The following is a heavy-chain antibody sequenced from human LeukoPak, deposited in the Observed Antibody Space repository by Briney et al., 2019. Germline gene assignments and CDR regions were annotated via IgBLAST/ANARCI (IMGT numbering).Heavy chain of an antibody. CDR1: GFTFSSYG. J-gene: IGHJ3*02. CDR3: AKGRYYNILTGFHRNDPFDI. D-gene: IGHD3-9*01. CDR2: IRYDGTNK. V-gene: IGHV3-30*02. Sequence: GGSLRLSCAASGFTFSSYGMHWVRQAPGKGLEWVAFIRYDGTNKYYADSVKGRFTISRDNSKNTLYLQMNSLRAEDTAVYYCAKGRYYNILTGFHRNDPFDIWGQGTMVTVSS.